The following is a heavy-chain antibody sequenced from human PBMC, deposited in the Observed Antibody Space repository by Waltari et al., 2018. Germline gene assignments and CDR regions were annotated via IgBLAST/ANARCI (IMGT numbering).Heavy chain of an antibody. Sequence: EVQLVQSGAEVKKPGESLKISCKGSGYSFTSYWIGWVRQMPGKGLEWVGIIYPGYSDTRYSPSFQGQVTISADKSISTAYLQWSSLKASDTAMYYCARPTYKGGSWFYWYFDLWGRGTLVTVSS. CDR3: ARPTYKGGSWFYWYFDL. D-gene: IGHD6-13*01. CDR2: IYPGYSDT. J-gene: IGHJ2*01. CDR1: GYSFTSYW. V-gene: IGHV5-51*03.